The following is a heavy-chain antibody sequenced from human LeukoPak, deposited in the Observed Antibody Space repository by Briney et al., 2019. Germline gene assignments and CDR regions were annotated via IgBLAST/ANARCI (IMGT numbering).Heavy chain of an antibody. Sequence: ASVKVSCKASGYTFTSYDINWVRQATGQGLERMGWMNPNSGNTGYAQKFQGRVTMTRNTSISTAYMELSSLRSEDTAVYYCARGLYYDSSGYYYDAFDIWGQGTMVTVSS. CDR3: ARGLYYDSSGYYYDAFDI. V-gene: IGHV1-8*01. CDR1: GYTFTSYD. J-gene: IGHJ3*02. CDR2: MNPNSGNT. D-gene: IGHD3-22*01.